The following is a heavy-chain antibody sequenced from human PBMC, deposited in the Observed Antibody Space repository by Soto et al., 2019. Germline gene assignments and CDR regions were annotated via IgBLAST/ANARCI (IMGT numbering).Heavy chain of an antibody. J-gene: IGHJ3*02. V-gene: IGHV5-51*01. CDR2: IYPGDSDT. Sequence: PGDSLKISCKGSGYSITSYWIGWVRQMPGKGLEWMGIIYPGDSDTRYSPSFQGQVTISADKSISTAYLQWSSLKASDTAMYYCASQEMATKNVDAFDIWRQGTMVTVSS. CDR3: ASQEMATKNVDAFDI. D-gene: IGHD5-12*01. CDR1: GYSITSYW.